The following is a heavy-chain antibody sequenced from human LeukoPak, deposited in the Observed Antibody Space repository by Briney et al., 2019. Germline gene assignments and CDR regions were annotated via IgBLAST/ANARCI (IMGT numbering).Heavy chain of an antibody. J-gene: IGHJ4*02. CDR1: GFTFSDYY. CDR3: ARARYYGSGSYLDY. CDR2: ISSSSSYT. Sequence: GGSLRLSCAASGFTFSDYYMSWIRQAPGKGLEWVSYISSSSSYTNYADSEKGRFTVSRDNAKNSLYLQMNSLRAEDTAVYYCARARYYGSGSYLDYWGQGTLVIVSS. D-gene: IGHD3-10*01. V-gene: IGHV3-11*06.